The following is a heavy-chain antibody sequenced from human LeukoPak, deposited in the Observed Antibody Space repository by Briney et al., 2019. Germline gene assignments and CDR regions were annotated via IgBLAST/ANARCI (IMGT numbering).Heavy chain of an antibody. D-gene: IGHD2-2*02. CDR1: VFTFGDYA. CDR3: TSDLGGRYRLLYAPDY. CDR2: ISSKAYAGTT. Sequence: RGRSLRLSCTASVFTFGDYAMSWFRQAPGKGLVWVGFISSKAYAGTTEYGASVEGRFTISRDDPKSIAYLQMNSLKTEETAVYYCTSDLGGRYRLLYAPDYWGQGTLVAVSS. J-gene: IGHJ4*02. V-gene: IGHV3-49*03.